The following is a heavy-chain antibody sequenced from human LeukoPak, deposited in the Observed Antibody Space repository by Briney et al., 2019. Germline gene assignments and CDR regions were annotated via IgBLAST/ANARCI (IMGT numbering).Heavy chain of an antibody. V-gene: IGHV3-23*01. J-gene: IGHJ6*02. CDR1: GFTFSSYA. D-gene: IGHD3-22*01. CDR2: ISGSGGST. Sequence: TGGSLRLSCAASGFTFSSYAMSWVRQAPGKGLEWVSAISGSGGSTYYADSVRGRFTISRDNSKNTLYLQMNSLRAEDTAVYYCAKDSYDSSGYYPYYYCYGMDVWGQGTTVTASS. CDR3: AKDSYDSSGYYPYYYCYGMDV.